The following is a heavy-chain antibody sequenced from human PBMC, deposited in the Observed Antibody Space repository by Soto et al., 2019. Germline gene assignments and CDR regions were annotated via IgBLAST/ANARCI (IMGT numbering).Heavy chain of an antibody. CDR2: ISGSGGST. D-gene: IGHD6-19*01. J-gene: IGHJ4*02. CDR1: GFTFSSYA. CDR3: ARRSSGWYFDY. Sequence: EVQLLESGAGLVQPGGSLRLSCAASGFTFSSYAMSWVRQAPGKGLEWVSAISGSGGSTYYADSGKGRFTISRYKSKNPLYLQINSLRAEDTAIYYCARRSSGWYFDYWGPGTLVTVSS. V-gene: IGHV3-23*01.